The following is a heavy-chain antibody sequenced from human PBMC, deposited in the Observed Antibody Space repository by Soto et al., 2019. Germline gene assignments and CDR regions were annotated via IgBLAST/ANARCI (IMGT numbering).Heavy chain of an antibody. CDR2: INADSGRT. CDR3: AKVGQPGLMYANFDH. D-gene: IGHD2-8*01. V-gene: IGHV1-3*01. Sequence: ASVKVSCKASGYTFTNYALHWVRQAPGQRPEWMGWINADSGRTKYSQNFQGRVTITRDTSANTAYMELSSLRSEDTAVYYCAKVGQPGLMYANFDHWGQGTLVTVSS. J-gene: IGHJ4*02. CDR1: GYTFTNYA.